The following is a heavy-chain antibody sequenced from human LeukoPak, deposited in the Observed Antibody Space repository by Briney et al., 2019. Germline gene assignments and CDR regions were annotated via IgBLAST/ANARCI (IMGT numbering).Heavy chain of an antibody. V-gene: IGHV3-49*03. CDR1: GFTFGDYA. D-gene: IGHD6-19*01. CDR2: VRSKAYGGTT. J-gene: IGHJ3*02. CDR3: TRGEGSSGWSYDAFDI. Sequence: GGSLRLSCTASGFTFGDYAMSWFRQAPGKGLEWVGFVRSKAYGGTTEYAASVKGRFTISRDDSKSIAYLQMNSLKTEDTAVYYCTRGEGSSGWSYDAFDIWGQGTMVTVSS.